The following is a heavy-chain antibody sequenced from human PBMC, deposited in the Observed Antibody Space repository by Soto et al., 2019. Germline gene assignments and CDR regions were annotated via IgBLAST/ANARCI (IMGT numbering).Heavy chain of an antibody. CDR1: GFTFSSFG. CDR2: ISHDGSNK. D-gene: IGHD6-19*01. CDR3: AKVGNSGWMSGDY. J-gene: IGHJ4*02. V-gene: IGHV3-30*18. Sequence: QVQLVESGGGVVQPGRSLRLSCAASGFTFSSFGLHWARQAPGKGLEWVAAISHDGSNKYYVDSVKGRFTISRDNSKNTLFLQMNSLRAEDTAVYYCAKVGNSGWMSGDYWGQETLVTVSS.